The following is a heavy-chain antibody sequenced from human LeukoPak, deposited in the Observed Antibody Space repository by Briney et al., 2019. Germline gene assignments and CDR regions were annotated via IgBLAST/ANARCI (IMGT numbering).Heavy chain of an antibody. Sequence: ASVKASCKASGYTFTNYAMNWVRQAPGQGLEWMGWINTDTGNPTYAQGFTRRLVFSLDTSASTAYLQISSLKAEDTAVYYCARTLFGDQYQLLHNWFDPWGQETLVTVSS. CDR1: GYTFTNYA. J-gene: IGHJ5*02. CDR2: INTDTGNP. D-gene: IGHD2-2*01. CDR3: ARTLFGDQYQLLHNWFDP. V-gene: IGHV7-4-1*02.